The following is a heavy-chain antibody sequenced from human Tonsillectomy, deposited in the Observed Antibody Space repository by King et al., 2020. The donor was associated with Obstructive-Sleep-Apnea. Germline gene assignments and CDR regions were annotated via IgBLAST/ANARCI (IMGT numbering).Heavy chain of an antibody. CDR1: GFTFSNAW. V-gene: IGHV3-15*01. CDR2: IKSKTDGGTR. Sequence: EVQLVESGGGLVKPGGSLRLSCAASGFTFSNAWMSWVRQAPGKGLEWVGRIKSKTDGGTRDYAAPVKGRFTISRDDSKNKLYLQMDSLKTEDTAVYYCTTSNRFGVVDYWGQGTLVTVSS. D-gene: IGHD3-3*01. CDR3: TTSNRFGVVDY. J-gene: IGHJ4*02.